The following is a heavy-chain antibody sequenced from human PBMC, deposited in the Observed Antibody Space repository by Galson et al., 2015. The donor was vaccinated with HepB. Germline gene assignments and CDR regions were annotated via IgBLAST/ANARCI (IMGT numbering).Heavy chain of an antibody. CDR1: GFTFSSYG. J-gene: IGHJ4*02. Sequence: SLRLSCAASGFTFSSYGMHWVRQAPGKGLEWVAVISYDGSNKYYADSVKGRFTISRDNSKNTLYLQMNSLRAEDTAVYYCAKDSGEYYDFWSGSNYFDYWGQGTLVTVSS. CDR3: AKDSGEYYDFWSGSNYFDY. D-gene: IGHD3-3*01. CDR2: ISYDGSNK. V-gene: IGHV3-30*18.